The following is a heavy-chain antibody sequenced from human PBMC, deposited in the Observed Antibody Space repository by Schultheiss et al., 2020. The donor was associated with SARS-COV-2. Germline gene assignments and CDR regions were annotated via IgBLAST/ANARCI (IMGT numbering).Heavy chain of an antibody. CDR3: ASLTWLQSVGFEFDNWFDP. CDR2: INPSSGDT. CDR1: GYPFINYD. D-gene: IGHD5-24*01. Sequence: ASVKVSCKTSGYPFINYDIIWVRQATGQGLEWMGRINPSSGDTNYAQKFQGRVTMTRDTSITTAYMELSSLRSDDTAVYYCASLTWLQSVGFEFDNWFDPWGQGTLVTVSS. J-gene: IGHJ5*02. V-gene: IGHV1-2*06.